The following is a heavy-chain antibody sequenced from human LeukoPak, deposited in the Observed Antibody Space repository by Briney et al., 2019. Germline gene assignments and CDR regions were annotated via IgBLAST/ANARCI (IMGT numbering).Heavy chain of an antibody. V-gene: IGHV4-59*12. CDR2: IYYSGST. CDR3: ARAVYDYIWGSYRFDY. D-gene: IGHD3-16*02. Sequence: PSETLSLTCTVSGGSISSYYWSWIRQPPGKGLEWIGYIYYSGSTNYNPSLKSRVTISVDTSKNQFSLKLSSVNAADTAVYYCARAVYDYIWGSYRFDYWGQGTLVTVSS. CDR1: GGSISSYY. J-gene: IGHJ4*02.